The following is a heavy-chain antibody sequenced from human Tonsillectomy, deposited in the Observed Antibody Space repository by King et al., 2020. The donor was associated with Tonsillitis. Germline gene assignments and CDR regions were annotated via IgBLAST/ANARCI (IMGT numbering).Heavy chain of an antibody. CDR1: GFTFGSYA. CDR3: AKDRRSGVAAGYSY. V-gene: IGHV3-23*04. J-gene: IGHJ4*02. CDR2: ISGSGVAR. D-gene: IGHD6-25*01. Sequence: QLVQSGGGLVQPGGSLRLSCAASGFTFGSYAMTWVRQAPGKGLGWVSSISGSGVARYYTESVKGRFTLSRDNSKNTLYLQMNSLRAEDTAVYYCAKDRRSGVAAGYSYWGQGTLVTVSS.